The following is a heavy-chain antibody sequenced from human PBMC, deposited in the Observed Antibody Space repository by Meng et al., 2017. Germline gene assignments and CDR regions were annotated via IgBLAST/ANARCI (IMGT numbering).Heavy chain of an antibody. D-gene: IGHD3-16*01. J-gene: IGHJ4*02. CDR3: ARGRGSWGY. CDR1: GGSFSGYS. V-gene: IGHV4-34*01. CDR2: INHSGST. Sequence: QLQITHGGAGRCRSSETLCFTCAVYGGSFSGYSWSWFRQPTGKGLEWIGEINHSGSTNYNPSLKSRVTISVDTSKNQFSLKLSSVTAADTAVYYCARGRGSWGYWGQGTLVTVSS.